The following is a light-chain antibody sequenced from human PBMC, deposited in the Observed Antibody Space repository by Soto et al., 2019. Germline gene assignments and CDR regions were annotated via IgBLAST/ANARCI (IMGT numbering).Light chain of an antibody. CDR3: AAWDDSMNGYV. CDR2: SFD. J-gene: IGLJ1*01. CDR1: SSNIGSNS. Sequence: QSALTQPPSASGTPGQRVTISCSGSSSNIGSNSVNWYQQVPGTAPELLIYSFDRRPSGVPERFSGSKSGTSASLAISGLQSEDEADYYCAAWDDSMNGYVFGHGTKVTVL. V-gene: IGLV1-44*01.